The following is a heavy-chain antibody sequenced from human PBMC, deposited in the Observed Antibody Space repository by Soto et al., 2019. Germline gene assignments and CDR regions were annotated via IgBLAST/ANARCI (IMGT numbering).Heavy chain of an antibody. V-gene: IGHV4-59*01. Sequence: SETLSLTCTVSGASIDNYYWSWIRQPPGDGLEWIAYVYHNGNTNYNPSLKSRVTISLDTSKNQFSLKLNSVTAADTAMYYCARENSGSPGDYWGQGILVTVSS. CDR3: ARENSGSPGDY. CDR1: GASIDNYY. J-gene: IGHJ4*02. D-gene: IGHD3-10*01. CDR2: VYHNGNT.